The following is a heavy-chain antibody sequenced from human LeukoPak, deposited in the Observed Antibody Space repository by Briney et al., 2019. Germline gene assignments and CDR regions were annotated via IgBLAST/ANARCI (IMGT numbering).Heavy chain of an antibody. V-gene: IGHV3-9*01. CDR3: AKASIAAAGTYYYYGMDV. D-gene: IGHD6-13*01. J-gene: IGHJ6*02. CDR1: GFTFDDYA. Sequence: GRSLRLSCAASGFTFDDYAMHWVRQAPGKGLEWVSGISWNSGSIGYADSMKGRFTISRDNAKNSLYLQMNSLRAEDTALYYCAKASIAAAGTYYYYGMDVWGQGTTVTVSS. CDR2: ISWNSGSI.